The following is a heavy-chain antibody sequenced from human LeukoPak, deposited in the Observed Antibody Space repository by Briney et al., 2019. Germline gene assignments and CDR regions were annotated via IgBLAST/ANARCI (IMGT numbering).Heavy chain of an antibody. V-gene: IGHV4-59*12. CDR1: GGYTSSYY. Sequence: SETLSLTCTVSGGYTSSYYWSWIRQPPGKGLEWIGYIYYSGSTNYNPSLKSRVTISVDTSKNQFSLKLSSVTAADTAVYYCARVVGWGSSGSPYYYYGMDVWGQGTTVTVSS. CDR3: ARVVGWGSSGSPYYYYGMDV. J-gene: IGHJ6*02. CDR2: IYYSGST. D-gene: IGHD1-26*01.